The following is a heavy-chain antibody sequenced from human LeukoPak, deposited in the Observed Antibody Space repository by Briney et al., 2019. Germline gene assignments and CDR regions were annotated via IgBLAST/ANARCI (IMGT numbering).Heavy chain of an antibody. Sequence: ASVKVSCKASGYIFTASYIHWVRQAPRQGLEWMGWINPNIGGTMFAKKFQGRVTLTRHTSITTTYLELTGLRSDDTAVYFCARGDCSGVSCYSVDSWGQGTLVTVSS. CDR2: INPNIGGT. CDR3: ARGDCSGVSCYSVDS. D-gene: IGHD2-15*01. CDR1: GYIFTASY. J-gene: IGHJ4*02. V-gene: IGHV1-2*02.